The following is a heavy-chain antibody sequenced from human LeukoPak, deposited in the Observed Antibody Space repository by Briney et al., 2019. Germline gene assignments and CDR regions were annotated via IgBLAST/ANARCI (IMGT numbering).Heavy chain of an antibody. CDR1: GYTLTGYY. CDR2: IDPNSGGT. J-gene: IGHJ4*02. Sequence: ASVKVSCKASGYTLTGYYIHWVRQAPGQGLEWMGRIDPNSGGTNYAQKFQGRVTMTRDTSISTVYMELSRLRSDDTAVYYCARALSSGQDCWGRGTLVTVSS. V-gene: IGHV1-2*06. CDR3: ARALSSGQDC. D-gene: IGHD3-22*01.